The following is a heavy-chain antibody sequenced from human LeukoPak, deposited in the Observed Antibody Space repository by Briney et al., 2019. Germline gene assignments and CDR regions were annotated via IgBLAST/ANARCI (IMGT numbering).Heavy chain of an antibody. CDR2: IGGSGGST. V-gene: IGHV3-23*01. J-gene: IGHJ4*02. Sequence: GGSLRLSCAASGFTFSSYDMSWVRQAPGKGLEWVSVIGGSGGSTYYADSVKGRFTISRDNSKNTLYLQMNSLRAEDTAIYYCVRGNIWHDYWGQGTLVTVSS. CDR3: VRGNIWHDY. CDR1: GFTFSSYD.